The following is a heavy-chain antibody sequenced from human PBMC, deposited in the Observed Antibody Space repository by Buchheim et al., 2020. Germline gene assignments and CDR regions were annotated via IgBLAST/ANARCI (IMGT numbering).Heavy chain of an antibody. CDR1: GGSISSSSYY. V-gene: IGHV4-39*07. CDR3: AREHYDFWSGSLYWYFDL. Sequence: QLQLQESGPGLVKPSETLSLTCTVSGGSISSSSYYWGWIRQPPGKGLEWIGSIYYSGSTYYNPSLKSRVTISVETSKNQFSLKLSSVTAADTAVYYCAREHYDFWSGSLYWYFDLWGRGTL. D-gene: IGHD3-3*01. J-gene: IGHJ2*01. CDR2: IYYSGST.